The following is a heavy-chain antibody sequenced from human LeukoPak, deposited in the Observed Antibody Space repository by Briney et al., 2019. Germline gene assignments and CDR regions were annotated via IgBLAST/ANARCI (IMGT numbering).Heavy chain of an antibody. CDR1: GFTFSSYG. Sequence: GGSLRLSCAASGFTFSSYGMHWVRQAPGKGLEWVAFIRYDGSNKYYADSVKGRFTISRDNSKNTLYLQMNSLRAEDTAVYYCARDRGDITMVRGVTNYYMDVWGKGTTVTVSS. D-gene: IGHD3-10*01. CDR2: IRYDGSNK. V-gene: IGHV3-30*02. J-gene: IGHJ6*03. CDR3: ARDRGDITMVRGVTNYYMDV.